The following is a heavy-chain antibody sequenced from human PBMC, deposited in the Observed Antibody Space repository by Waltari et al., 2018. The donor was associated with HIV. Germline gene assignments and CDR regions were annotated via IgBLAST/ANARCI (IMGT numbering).Heavy chain of an antibody. CDR3: AKTEENNYGGNSDFDY. V-gene: IGHV3-30*02. CDR2: IRYDGSNK. CDR1: GFTFSSYG. D-gene: IGHD4-17*01. J-gene: IGHJ4*02. Sequence: QVQLVESGGGVVQPGGSLRLSCAASGFTFSSYGMHWVRQAPGKGLEWVAFIRYDGSNKYYADSVKGRFTISRDNSKNTLYLQMNSLRAEDTAVYYCAKTEENNYGGNSDFDYWGQGTLVTVSS.